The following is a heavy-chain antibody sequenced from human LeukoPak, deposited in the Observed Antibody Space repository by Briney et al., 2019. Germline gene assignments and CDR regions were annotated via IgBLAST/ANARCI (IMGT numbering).Heavy chain of an antibody. D-gene: IGHD3/OR15-3a*01. CDR1: GFTVSSNY. CDR3: TREGGLIIPYDY. V-gene: IGHV3-23*01. Sequence: GGSLRLSCAASGFTVSSNYMSWVRQAPGKGLEWVSAISGSGGSTYYADSVKGRFTISRDNAKNSLYLQMNSLRAEDTAVYYCTREGGLIIPYDYWGQGTLVTVSS. CDR2: ISGSGGST. J-gene: IGHJ4*02.